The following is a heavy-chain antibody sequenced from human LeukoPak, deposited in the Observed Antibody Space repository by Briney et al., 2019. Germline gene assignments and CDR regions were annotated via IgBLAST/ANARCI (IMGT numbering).Heavy chain of an antibody. J-gene: IGHJ3*02. Sequence: QAGGSLRLSCAASGFTVSTNYMSWVRQAPGKGLEWVSVIYSGGSTYYADSVKGRFTISRDNSKNTLYLQMNSLRAEDTAVYYCARRIVGATGAFDIWGQGTMVTVSS. CDR3: ARRIVGATGAFDI. D-gene: IGHD1-26*01. CDR2: IYSGGST. CDR1: GFTVSTNY. V-gene: IGHV3-66*01.